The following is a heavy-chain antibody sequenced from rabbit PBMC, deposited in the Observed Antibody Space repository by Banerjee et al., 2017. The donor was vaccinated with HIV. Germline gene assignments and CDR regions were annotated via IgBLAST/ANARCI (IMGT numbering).Heavy chain of an antibody. CDR2: INTSSGNT. CDR1: GFSFSSSYW. Sequence: QSLEESGGDLVKPGASLTLTCTASGFSFSSSYWICWVRQAPGKGLEWIACINTSSGNTVYANWAKGRFTISKTSSTTVTLQMTSLTAADTATYFCARGWITMTMSLWGPGTLVTVS. J-gene: IGHJ4*01. CDR3: ARGWITMTMSL. D-gene: IGHD2-1*01. V-gene: IGHV1S40*01.